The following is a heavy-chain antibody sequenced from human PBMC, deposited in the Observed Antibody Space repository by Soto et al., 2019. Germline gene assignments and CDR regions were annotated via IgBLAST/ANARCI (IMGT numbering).Heavy chain of an antibody. J-gene: IGHJ4*02. V-gene: IGHV3-74*01. CDR1: GFTFNNYW. D-gene: IGHD3-10*01. Sequence: GGSLRLSCAASGFTFNNYWMHWVRQAPGKGLVWVSRIKTDGSSPNYADSVEGRFTISSDNAKNTLYLQMNSLRVEDTAVYYCARDRIAGSGSCDNWGQGTLVTVYS. CDR2: IKTDGSSP. CDR3: ARDRIAGSGSCDN.